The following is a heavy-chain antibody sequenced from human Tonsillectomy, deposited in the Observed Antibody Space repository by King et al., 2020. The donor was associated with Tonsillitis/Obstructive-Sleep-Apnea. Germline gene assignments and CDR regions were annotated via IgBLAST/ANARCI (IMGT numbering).Heavy chain of an antibody. D-gene: IGHD4-23*01. Sequence: VQLVESGGGLVKPGGSLRLSCAASGFTFSNAWMNWVRQAPGKGLEWVGRIKSKTDGGTPDYAAPVKGRFTISSDDSKNTQYLQMNSLKTEDTAVYYCTTRVGGTVVTNVDYWGQGTLVTVSS. CDR2: IKSKTDGGTP. J-gene: IGHJ4*02. V-gene: IGHV3-15*07. CDR3: TTRVGGTVVTNVDY. CDR1: GFTFSNAW.